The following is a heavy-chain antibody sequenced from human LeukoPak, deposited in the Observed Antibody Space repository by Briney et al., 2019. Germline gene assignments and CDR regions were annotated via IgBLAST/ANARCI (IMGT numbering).Heavy chain of an antibody. D-gene: IGHD6-19*01. CDR3: ARDDEQWLAHYYYYGMDV. V-gene: IGHV1-46*01. J-gene: IGHJ6*02. CDR2: INPSGGST. Sequence: GASVKVSCKASGYTFTSYYMHWVRQAPGQGLEWMGIINPSGGSTSYAQKFQGRVTMTRDTSTSTVYMELSSLRSEDTAVYYCARDDEQWLAHYYYYGMDVWGQGTTVTVSS. CDR1: GYTFTSYY.